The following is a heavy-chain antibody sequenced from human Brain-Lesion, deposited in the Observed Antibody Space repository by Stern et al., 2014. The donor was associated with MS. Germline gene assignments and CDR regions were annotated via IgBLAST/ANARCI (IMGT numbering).Heavy chain of an antibody. CDR2: FDPEDGET. CDR1: GYTLTEFS. J-gene: IGHJ4*02. V-gene: IGHV1-24*01. CDR3: ATLSPGAGGNYYRHFDY. Sequence: VQLVESGAEVKKPGASVKVSCKVSGYTLTEFSMHWVRQAPSKGLEWMGGFDPEDGETIYAQKFQGRVPMTEDTSTDTAYMELSSLRSEDTAVYYCATLSPGAGGNYYRHFDYWGQGTLVTVSS. D-gene: IGHD1-26*01.